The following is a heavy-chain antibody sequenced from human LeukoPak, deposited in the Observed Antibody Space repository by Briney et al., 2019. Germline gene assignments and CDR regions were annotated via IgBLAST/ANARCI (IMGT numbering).Heavy chain of an antibody. CDR3: ARALVEMATIAAFDI. CDR1: GGSISSYY. Sequence: SETLSLTCTVSGGSISSYYWSWIRQPPGKGLEWIGYIYYSGSTNYNPSLKSRVTISVGTSKNQFSLKLSTVTAADTAVYYCARALVEMATIAAFDIWGQGTMVTVSS. V-gene: IGHV4-59*12. CDR2: IYYSGST. J-gene: IGHJ3*02. D-gene: IGHD5-24*01.